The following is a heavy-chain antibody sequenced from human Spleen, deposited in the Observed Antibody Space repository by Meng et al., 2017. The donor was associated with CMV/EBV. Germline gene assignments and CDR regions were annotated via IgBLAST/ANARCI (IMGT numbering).Heavy chain of an antibody. V-gene: IGHV4-39*01. J-gene: IGHJ2*01. D-gene: IGHD6-6*01. CDR3: ARVRVAARPIWYFDL. CDR2: IYYSGST. Sequence: SETLSLTCTVSGGSISSSSYYWGWIRQPPGKGLEWIGSIYYSGSTYYNPSLKSRVTISVDTSKNQFSLKLSSVTAADTAVYYCARVRVAARPIWYFDLWGRGTLVTVSS. CDR1: GGSISSSSYY.